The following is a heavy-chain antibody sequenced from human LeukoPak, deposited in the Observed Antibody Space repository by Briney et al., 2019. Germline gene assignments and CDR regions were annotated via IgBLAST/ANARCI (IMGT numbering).Heavy chain of an antibody. Sequence: GGTLRLSCAASGFTFSSYGMSWVRQAPGKGLEWVSAISGSGGSTYYADSVKGRFTISRDNSKNTLYLQMNSLRAEDTAVYYCAKDWSGSFDYWGQGTLVTVSS. CDR3: AKDWSGSFDY. V-gene: IGHV3-23*01. J-gene: IGHJ4*02. D-gene: IGHD3-3*01. CDR1: GFTFSSYG. CDR2: ISGSGGST.